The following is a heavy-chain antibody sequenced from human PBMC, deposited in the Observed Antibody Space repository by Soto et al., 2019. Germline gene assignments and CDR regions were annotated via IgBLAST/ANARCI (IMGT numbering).Heavy chain of an antibody. CDR3: ARGGLMATTFDY. Sequence: SVKVSCKASGGTFSSYAVSWVRQAPGQGLEWMGGIIPIFGTANYAQKFQGRVTITADESTSTAYMELSSLRSEDTAVYYCARGGLMATTFDYWGQGTLVTVSS. D-gene: IGHD1-1*01. CDR2: IIPIFGTA. CDR1: GGTFSSYA. J-gene: IGHJ4*02. V-gene: IGHV1-69*13.